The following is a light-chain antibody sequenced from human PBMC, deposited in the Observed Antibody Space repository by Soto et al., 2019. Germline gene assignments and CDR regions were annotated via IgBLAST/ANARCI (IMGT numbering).Light chain of an antibody. CDR1: QSISSW. V-gene: IGKV1-5*01. CDR3: QQYNSYSLPST. Sequence: DIQMTQSPSTLSASVGDRVTITCRASQSISSWLAWYQQKPGKAPKLLIYDASSLESGVPSRFSGSGSGTEFTLTISSLQPDDFATYYCQQYNSYSLPSTFGQGTKLEIK. J-gene: IGKJ2*01. CDR2: DAS.